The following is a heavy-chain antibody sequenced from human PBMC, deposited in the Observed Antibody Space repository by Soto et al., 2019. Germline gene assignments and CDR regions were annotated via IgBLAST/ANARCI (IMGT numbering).Heavy chain of an antibody. CDR1: GGMFYSSA. Sequence: SVKVSCKASGGMFYSSAINWVRQAPGQGLEWMGGIIPIFGTANYAQKFQGRVTITADESTSTAYMELSSLRSEDTAVYYCARDREAVDYGMDVWGQGTTVTVSS. J-gene: IGHJ6*02. V-gene: IGHV1-69*13. CDR2: IIPIFGTA. CDR3: ARDREAVDYGMDV.